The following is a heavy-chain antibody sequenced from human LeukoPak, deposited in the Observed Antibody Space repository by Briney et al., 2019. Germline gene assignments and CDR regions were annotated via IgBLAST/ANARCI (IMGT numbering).Heavy chain of an antibody. J-gene: IGHJ3*02. CDR3: AKDLRGYSGYFDAFDI. Sequence: GGSLRLSCAASGFTFSSYSMNWVRQAPGKGLEWVSSISSSSYIYYADSVKGRFTISRDNAKNSLYLQMNSQRAEDTAVYYCAKDLRGYSGYFDAFDIWGQGTMVTVSS. V-gene: IGHV3-21*04. D-gene: IGHD5-12*01. CDR1: GFTFSSYS. CDR2: ISSSSYI.